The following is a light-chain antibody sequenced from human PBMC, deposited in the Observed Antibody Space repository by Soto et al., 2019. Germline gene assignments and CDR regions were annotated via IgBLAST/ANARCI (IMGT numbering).Light chain of an antibody. CDR3: QQTYTAVS. CDR1: QFISKY. CDR2: GAF. Sequence: DIQMTQSPSSLSASVGDRVTITCRAGQFISKYLNWYQQKPGKAPKLLIFGAFNLEGGVPSRFSGSGSGTEFTLTISGLLPDDFATYICQQTYTAVSVGPGTAVEI. J-gene: IGKJ3*01. V-gene: IGKV1-39*01.